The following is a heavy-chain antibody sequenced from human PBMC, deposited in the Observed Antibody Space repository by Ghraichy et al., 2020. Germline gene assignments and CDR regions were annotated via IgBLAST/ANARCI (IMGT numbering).Heavy chain of an antibody. CDR3: ASGGDGLYDAFHM. CDR1: GFTFSRYS. Sequence: GGSLRLSCEASGFTFSRYSMNWVRQAPGKGLEWVSSISNSGSQIYYADSVKGRLTISRDNAKNSLYLQMNSLRAEDTALYFCASGGDGLYDAFHMWGQGTMVTVSS. V-gene: IGHV3-21*01. J-gene: IGHJ3*02. D-gene: IGHD2-21*01. CDR2: ISNSGSQI.